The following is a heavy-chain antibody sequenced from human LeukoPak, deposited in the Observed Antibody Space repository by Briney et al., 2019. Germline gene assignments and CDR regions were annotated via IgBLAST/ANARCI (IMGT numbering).Heavy chain of an antibody. CDR2: ITGGGDST. Sequence: PGGSLRLSCAASGFTFTNYAMTWVRQAPGKGLEWVSAITGGGDSTYYADSVKGRFTISRDNSKNTLYLQMNSLRAEDTAAYYCAKRNSDYYFDYWGQGTQVTVSS. J-gene: IGHJ4*02. V-gene: IGHV3-23*01. CDR3: AKRNSDYYFDY. D-gene: IGHD3-22*01. CDR1: GFTFTNYA.